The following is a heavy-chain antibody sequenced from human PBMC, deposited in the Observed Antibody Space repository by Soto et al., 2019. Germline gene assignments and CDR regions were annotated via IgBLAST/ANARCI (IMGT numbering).Heavy chain of an antibody. D-gene: IGHD3-22*01. CDR1: IFTFNSYG. CDR2: ISYDGSNK. Sequence: PXASLTPTWAASIFTFNSYGMHWVRQATGKGLEWVAVISYDGSNKYYADSVKGRFTISRDNSKNTLYLQMNSLRAEDTAVYYGARDRGITMLVVSVLDNWGQGTLVTVSS. J-gene: IGHJ4*02. V-gene: IGHV3-30-3*01. CDR3: ARDRGITMLVVSVLDN.